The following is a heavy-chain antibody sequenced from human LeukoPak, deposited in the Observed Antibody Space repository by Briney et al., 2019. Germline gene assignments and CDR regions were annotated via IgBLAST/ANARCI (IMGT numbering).Heavy chain of an antibody. Sequence: GASVKVSCKASGYTFTGYYMHWVRQAPGQGLEWMGWISAYNGNTNYAQKLQGRVTMTTDTSTSTAYMELRSLRSDDTAVYYCAREGNDYDFWFDYWGQGTLVTVSS. D-gene: IGHD3-3*01. J-gene: IGHJ4*02. CDR3: AREGNDYDFWFDY. CDR2: ISAYNGNT. V-gene: IGHV1-18*04. CDR1: GYTFTGYY.